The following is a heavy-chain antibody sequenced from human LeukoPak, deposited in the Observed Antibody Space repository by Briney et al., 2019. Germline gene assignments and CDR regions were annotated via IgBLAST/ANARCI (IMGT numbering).Heavy chain of an antibody. CDR2: ISYDGSNK. V-gene: IGHV3-30-3*01. CDR3: ARGAYYDSSVGEFDY. D-gene: IGHD3-22*01. J-gene: IGHJ4*02. CDR1: GFTFSSYA. Sequence: SGGCLRLSCAASGFTFSSYAMPWVRQAPGKGLEWVAVISYDGSNKYYADSVKGRFTISRDNSKNTLYLQMNSLRAEDTAVYYCARGAYYDSSVGEFDYWGQGTLVTVSS.